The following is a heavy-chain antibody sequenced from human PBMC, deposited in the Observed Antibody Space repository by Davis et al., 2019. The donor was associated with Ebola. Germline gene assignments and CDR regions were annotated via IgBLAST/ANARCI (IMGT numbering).Heavy chain of an antibody. CDR1: GGSFSGYY. CDR3: ARRAPYSYGYRWFDP. CDR2: INHSGST. Sequence: SETLSLTCAVYGGSFSGYYWSWIRQPPGKGLEWIGEINHSGSTNYNPSLKSRVTISVDTSKNQFSLKPSSVTAADTAVYYCARRAPYSYGYRWFDPWGQGTLVTVSS. J-gene: IGHJ5*02. V-gene: IGHV4-34*01. D-gene: IGHD5-18*01.